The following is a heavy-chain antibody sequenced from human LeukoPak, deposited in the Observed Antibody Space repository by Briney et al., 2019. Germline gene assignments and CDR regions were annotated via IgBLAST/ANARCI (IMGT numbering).Heavy chain of an antibody. CDR2: ISSSSSYI. D-gene: IGHD3-3*01. CDR3: ARDKADTIFGVVIGPDYYYGMDV. V-gene: IGHV3-21*01. J-gene: IGHJ6*02. CDR1: GFTFSSYS. Sequence: PGGSLRLSCAASGFTFSSYSMNWVRQAPGKGLEWVSSISSSSSYIYYADSVKGRFTISRDNAKNSLYLQMNSLRAEDAAVYYCARDKADTIFGVVIGPDYYYGMDVWGQGTTVTVSS.